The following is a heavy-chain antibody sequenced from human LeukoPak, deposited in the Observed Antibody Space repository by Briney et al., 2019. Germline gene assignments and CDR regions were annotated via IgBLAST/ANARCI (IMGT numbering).Heavy chain of an antibody. J-gene: IGHJ4*02. CDR2: MFHSGST. V-gene: IGHV4-39*02. Sequence: PSETLSLTCTVSGASINSGDYYWGWIRQPPGKGLEWIGTMFHSGSTHYNPSLKSRVTMSVDTSNNHFSLKLTSMTAADTAVFYCARVRCTSTNCDRGVFDFWGQGTLVTVSS. D-gene: IGHD2-2*01. CDR1: GASINSGDYY. CDR3: ARVRCTSTNCDRGVFDF.